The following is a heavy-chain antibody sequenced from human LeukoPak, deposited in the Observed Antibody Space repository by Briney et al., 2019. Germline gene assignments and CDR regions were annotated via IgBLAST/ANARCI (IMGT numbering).Heavy chain of an antibody. V-gene: IGHV4-34*01. CDR2: INQSGTT. J-gene: IGHJ4*02. D-gene: IGHD3-10*01. CDR1: GGSFSDYY. Sequence: KPSETLSLTCAVYGGSFSDYYWNWIRQPPGKGLEWIGEINQSGTTSYNPSLKSRLTISLDTSKNHFSLKLTFATAADTALYYCAGGATPGVFWGQGILVTVSA. CDR3: AGGATPGVF.